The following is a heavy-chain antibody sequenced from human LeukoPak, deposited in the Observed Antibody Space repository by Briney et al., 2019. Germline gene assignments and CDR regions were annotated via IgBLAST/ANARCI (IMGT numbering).Heavy chain of an antibody. V-gene: IGHV3-23*01. J-gene: IGHJ4*03. CDR1: GFIFSNYA. D-gene: IGHD2-15*01. Sequence: GGSLRLSCAASGFIFSNYAMSWVRQAPGRGLEWVSAISTSGGSTYYADSVKGRFPISRDNSKNTLHLQMNSLRAEDTAVYHCARQLGYCSDGNCYFDYWGQGTLVTVPS. CDR3: ARQLGYCSDGNCYFDY. CDR2: ISTSGGST.